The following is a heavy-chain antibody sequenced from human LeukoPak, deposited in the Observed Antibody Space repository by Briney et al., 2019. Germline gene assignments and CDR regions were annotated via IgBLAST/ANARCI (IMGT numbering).Heavy chain of an antibody. J-gene: IGHJ6*02. CDR3: AKGGGTWPYYYGMDV. V-gene: IGHV3-30*04. D-gene: IGHD1-1*01. Sequence: GRSLRFSCAASGFTFSSYAMHWVRQAPGKGLEWVAVISYDGSNKYYADSVKGRFTISRDNSKNTLYLQMNSLRAEDTAVYYCAKGGGTWPYYYGMDVWGQGTTVTVSS. CDR1: GFTFSSYA. CDR2: ISYDGSNK.